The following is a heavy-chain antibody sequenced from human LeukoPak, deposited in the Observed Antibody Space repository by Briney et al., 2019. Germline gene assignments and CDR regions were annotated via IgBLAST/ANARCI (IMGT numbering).Heavy chain of an antibody. D-gene: IGHD2-21*01. V-gene: IGHV3-48*02. J-gene: IGHJ5*02. CDR3: ARDSPRTVAVHWFDP. CDR1: GFTFSSYS. Sequence: GGSLRLSCAASGFTFSSYSMNWDRQAPGKGLEWVSYISSSSSTIYYADSVKGRFTISRDNADNSLYLQMNSLRDEDTAVYYCARDSPRTVAVHWFDPWGQGTLVTVSS. CDR2: ISSSSSTI.